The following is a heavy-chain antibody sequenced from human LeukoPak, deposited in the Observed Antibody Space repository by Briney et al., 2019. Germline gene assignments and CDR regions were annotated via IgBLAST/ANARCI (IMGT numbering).Heavy chain of an antibody. J-gene: IGHJ4*02. D-gene: IGHD4-17*01. Sequence: SETLSLTCTVFGGSISSSVYLWAWVRQSPGKGLELIGSIHYSGSTYYNPSLKSRVTIAVDTSKNQFSLNLRSVTAADTAVYYCARLRGAMTPVTSDFDYWGQGTLVTVSS. CDR2: IHYSGST. CDR3: ARLRGAMTPVTSDFDY. CDR1: GGSISSSVYL. V-gene: IGHV4-39*01.